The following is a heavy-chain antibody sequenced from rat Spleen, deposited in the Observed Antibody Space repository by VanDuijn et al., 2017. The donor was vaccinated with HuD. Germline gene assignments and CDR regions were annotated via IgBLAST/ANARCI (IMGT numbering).Heavy chain of an antibody. Sequence: EVQLQESGPGLVKPSQSLSLTCSVTGYSITSSYRWNWIRKFPGNKLEWMGYINSAGSTNYNPSLKSRISITRDTSKNQFFLQLNSVTTEDTATYYCARYTYNSAMDAWGQGASVTVSS. CDR1: GYSITSSYR. CDR3: ARYTYNSAMDA. J-gene: IGHJ4*01. CDR2: INSAGST. D-gene: IGHD4-3*01. V-gene: IGHV3-3*01.